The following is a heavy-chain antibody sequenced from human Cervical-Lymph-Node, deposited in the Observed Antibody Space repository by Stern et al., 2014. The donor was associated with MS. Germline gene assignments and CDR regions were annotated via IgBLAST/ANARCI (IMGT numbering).Heavy chain of an antibody. J-gene: IGHJ4*02. V-gene: IGHV2-70*01. CDR2: IHWDDDK. CDR1: GFSLSTSGMC. Sequence: VTLRESSPALVKPTQTLTLTCTFSGFSLSTSGMCVSWIRQPPGKALEWLAIIHWDDDKFYSTSLKTRLTISKDTSKNQVVLTMTNMDPVDTATYYCARTPDSSGYLDAYYFDYWGKGTLVTVSS. CDR3: ARTPDSSGYLDAYYFDY. D-gene: IGHD3-22*01.